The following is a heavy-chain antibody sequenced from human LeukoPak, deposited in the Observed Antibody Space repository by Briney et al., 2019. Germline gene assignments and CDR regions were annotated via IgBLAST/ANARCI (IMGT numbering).Heavy chain of an antibody. Sequence: PSETLSLTCTVSGGSISSYYWSWIRQPPGKGLEWIGYIYYSGSTNYNPSLKSRVTISVDTSKNQFSLKLSSVTAADTAVYYCARGGSFHYYYGMDVWGQGTTVTVSS. CDR1: GGSISSYY. D-gene: IGHD2-15*01. CDR2: IYYSGST. J-gene: IGHJ6*02. CDR3: ARGGSFHYYYGMDV. V-gene: IGHV4-59*01.